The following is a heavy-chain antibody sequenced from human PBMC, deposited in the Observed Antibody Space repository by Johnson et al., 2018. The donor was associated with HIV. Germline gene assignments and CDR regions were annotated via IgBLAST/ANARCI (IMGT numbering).Heavy chain of an antibody. J-gene: IGHJ3*02. CDR3: ARPGGDYSAFDI. CDR1: GFTFSSYA. V-gene: IGHV3-30-3*01. CDR2: ISYDGINK. D-gene: IGHD4-17*01. Sequence: VLLVESGGGVVQPGRSLRLSCAASGFTFSSYAMHWVRQAPGKGLEWVAVISYDGINKYYADSVKGRFTISRDNSKDTLYLQMNSLIAEDTAVYYCARPGGDYSAFDIWGQGTMVTVSS.